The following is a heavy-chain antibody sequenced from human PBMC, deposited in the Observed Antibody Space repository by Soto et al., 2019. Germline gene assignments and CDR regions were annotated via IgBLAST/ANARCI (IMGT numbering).Heavy chain of an antibody. CDR3: ARDRFMYYDFWSGPSGYYYYGMDV. V-gene: IGHV1-18*01. CDR1: GYSLTRYG. CDR2: INAYNGNT. J-gene: IGHJ6*02. Sequence: ASVKVSCKASGYSLTRYGIGWARQAPGQGLEWMGWINAYNGNTNYAQKLQGRVTMTTDTSTSTAYMELRSLRSDDTAVYYCARDRFMYYDFWSGPSGYYYYGMDVWGQGTTVTVSS. D-gene: IGHD3-3*01.